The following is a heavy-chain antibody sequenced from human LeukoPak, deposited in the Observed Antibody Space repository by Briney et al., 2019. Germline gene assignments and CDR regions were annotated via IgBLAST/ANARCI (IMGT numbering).Heavy chain of an antibody. Sequence: SQTLSLTCNVSGGSISNDGYYWSWIRQHPEKGLEWLGYIYYNGSTYYNPSLKSRVTLSVDTSKSQFSLRLSSVTAADTAVYYCARDLTGDQFFDPWGQGTLVTVSS. D-gene: IGHD7-27*01. CDR3: ARDLTGDQFFDP. V-gene: IGHV4-31*03. J-gene: IGHJ5*02. CDR2: IYYNGST. CDR1: GGSISNDGYY.